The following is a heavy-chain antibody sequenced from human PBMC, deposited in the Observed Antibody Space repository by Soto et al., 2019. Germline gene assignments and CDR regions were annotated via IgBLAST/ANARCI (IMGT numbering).Heavy chain of an antibody. CDR1: GFTFSGSA. CDR2: IRSKANSYAT. J-gene: IGHJ6*03. D-gene: IGHD3-3*01. CDR3: TSRLRFLEWLPSGYYYYMDV. V-gene: IGHV3-73*01. Sequence: GGSLRLSCAASGFTFSGSAMHWVRQASGKGLEWVGRIRSKANSYATAYAASVKGRFTISRDDSKNTAYLQMNSLKTEDTAVYYCTSRLRFLEWLPSGYYYYMDVWGKGTTVTVSS.